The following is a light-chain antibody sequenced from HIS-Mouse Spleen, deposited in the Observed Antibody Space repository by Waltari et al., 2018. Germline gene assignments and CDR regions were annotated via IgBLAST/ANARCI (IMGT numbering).Light chain of an antibody. Sequence: SSELTQDPAVSVALGQTVRITCQGDSLRSYYASRYQQKPGQAPGLGIYGKNNRPSGIRDRFSGSSSGNTASLTITGAQAEDEADYYCNSRDSSGNHDVFGTGTKVTVL. CDR2: GKN. CDR3: NSRDSSGNHDV. V-gene: IGLV3-19*01. J-gene: IGLJ1*01. CDR1: SLRSYY.